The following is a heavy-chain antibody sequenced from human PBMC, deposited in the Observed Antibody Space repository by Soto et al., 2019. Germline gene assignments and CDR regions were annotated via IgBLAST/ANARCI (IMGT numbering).Heavy chain of an antibody. D-gene: IGHD3-10*01. CDR1: GYSFTSYW. Sequence: GESLKISCKGSGYSFTSYWIGWVRQMPGKGLEWMGIIYPGDSDTRYSPSFQGQVTISDDKSISTAYLQWSSLKASDTAMYYCTIRKYYYGSGSRRIAFDLWGQRKKVTVSS. V-gene: IGHV5-51*01. J-gene: IGHJ3*01. CDR3: TIRKYYYGSGSRRIAFDL. CDR2: IYPGDSDT.